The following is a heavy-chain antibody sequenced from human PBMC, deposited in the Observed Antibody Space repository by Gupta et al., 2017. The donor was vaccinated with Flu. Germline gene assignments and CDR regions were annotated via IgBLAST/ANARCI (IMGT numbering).Heavy chain of an antibody. D-gene: IGHD2-21*02. CDR3: AKDEREYCGGGDGYPQIWYY. V-gene: IGHV3-30*18. Sequence: QVQLVESGGGVVQPGRSMRLSCAVSGFTFSTYGMHWVRQAPGQGLEWVAVISYDGSYKYHIDAVKGRFTISRDNSKNTLYLQMNSLRAEDTAVEYCAKDEREYCGGGDGYPQIWYYGGQGTLVTVSS. J-gene: IGHJ4*02. CDR2: ISYDGSYK. CDR1: GFTFSTYG.